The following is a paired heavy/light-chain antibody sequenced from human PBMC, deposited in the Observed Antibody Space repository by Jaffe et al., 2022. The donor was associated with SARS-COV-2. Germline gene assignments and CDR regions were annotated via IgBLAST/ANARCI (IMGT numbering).Light chain of an antibody. CDR1: QTVTSRY. CDR3: QQYSSTPRT. Sequence: EIVLTQSPGTLSLSPGERATLSCRASQTVTSRYLAWYQQRPGQSPRLLIYGASSRATGIPDRFSGSGSGTDFTLTISRLEPEDFAVYYCQQYSSTPRTFGQGTKVEIK. CDR2: GAS. J-gene: IGKJ1*01. V-gene: IGKV3-20*01.
Heavy chain of an antibody. CDR3: ARQSGALDI. CDR1: GFPFRTYP. Sequence: QVLLVESGGGVVQSGTSLRLSCAASGFPFRTYPMHWVRQAPGKGLAWVSAISPDGSNEYYADSVKGRFTISRDNSKNTVYLQMNSLSAEDTAVYYCARQSGALDIWGQGTMVTVSS. D-gene: IGHD3-10*01. V-gene: IGHV3-30*04. J-gene: IGHJ3*02. CDR2: ISPDGSNE.